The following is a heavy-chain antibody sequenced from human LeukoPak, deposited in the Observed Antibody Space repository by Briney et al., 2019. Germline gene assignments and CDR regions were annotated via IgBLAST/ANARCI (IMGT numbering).Heavy chain of an antibody. CDR1: SESFNDYF. CDR3: ARRRKSTDN. J-gene: IGHJ4*02. D-gene: IGHD1-14*01. Sequence: PSETLSLTCAVYSESFNDYFCIWIRQPPGKGLEWIGEIRPDGTTTYNPPLKTRVSISLDTSKTHSSLRLRSMAAADTAVYYCARRRKSTDNWGQGSLVTVSS. V-gene: IGHV4-34*01. CDR2: IRPDGTT.